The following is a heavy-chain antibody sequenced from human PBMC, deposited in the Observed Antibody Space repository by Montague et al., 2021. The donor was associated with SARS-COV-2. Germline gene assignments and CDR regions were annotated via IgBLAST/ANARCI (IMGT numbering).Heavy chain of an antibody. V-gene: IGHV4-34*01. D-gene: IGHD3-10*01. CDR2: ISHSGST. CDR1: GGSFSGYY. CDR3: AGGRTLTILWFREVLGLCY. Sequence: SETLSLTCAVYGGSFSGYYWSWIRQPPGKGLEWIGEISHSGSTNYNPSLKSRVTISIDTSKNQFSLKLSSVTAADTAVYYCAGGRTLTILWFREVLGLCYWGQGTLVTVSS. J-gene: IGHJ4*02.